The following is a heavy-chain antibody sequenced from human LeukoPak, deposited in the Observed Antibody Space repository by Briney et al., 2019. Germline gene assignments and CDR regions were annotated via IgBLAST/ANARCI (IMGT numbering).Heavy chain of an antibody. D-gene: IGHD6-13*01. V-gene: IGHV1-18*01. J-gene: IGHJ4*02. Sequence: ASVKVSCKASGYTFTSYGISWVRQAPGQGLEWMGWISAYNGNTNYAQKLQGRVTMTTDTSTSTAYMELRSLRSDDAAVYYCARDVYSIAAAGTFDYWGQGTLVTVSS. CDR2: ISAYNGNT. CDR1: GYTFTSYG. CDR3: ARDVYSIAAAGTFDY.